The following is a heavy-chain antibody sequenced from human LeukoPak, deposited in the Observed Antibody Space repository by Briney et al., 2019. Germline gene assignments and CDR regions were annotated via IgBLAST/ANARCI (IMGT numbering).Heavy chain of an antibody. J-gene: IGHJ4*02. D-gene: IGHD6-19*01. CDR3: AREAAVAGNFDY. Sequence: TSETLSLTCTVSGASISSSSYYWGWIRQPPGKGLEWIGSIYYDGSTYYNPSLKSRVTISVDTSKNQFSLKLSSVTAADTAVYYCAREAAVAGNFDYWGQGTLVAVSS. V-gene: IGHV4-39*02. CDR1: GASISSSSYY. CDR2: IYYDGST.